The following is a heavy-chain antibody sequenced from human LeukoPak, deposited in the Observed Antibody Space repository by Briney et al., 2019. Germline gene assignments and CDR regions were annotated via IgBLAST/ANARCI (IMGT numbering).Heavy chain of an antibody. J-gene: IGHJ6*03. CDR2: IYRNGDT. CDR1: GGSIRSDWY. CDR3: ARAKRDYYDNSGYESYYYFMDV. V-gene: IGHV4-38-2*02. D-gene: IGHD3-22*01. Sequence: SETLSLTCTVSGGSIRSDWYWGWVRLPPGNGLEWIGAIYRNGDTYYNPSLKSRVTISRDTSKNQFSLRLNSVTAADTAVYYCARAKRDYYDNSGYESYYYFMDVWGKGTTVTVSS.